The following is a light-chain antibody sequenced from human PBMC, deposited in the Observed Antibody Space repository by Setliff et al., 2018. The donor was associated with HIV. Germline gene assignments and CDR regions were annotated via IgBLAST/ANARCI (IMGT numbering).Light chain of an antibody. CDR3: CSYLSTNNDV. CDR1: SSDVGSRYNY. CDR2: DVT. J-gene: IGLJ1*01. Sequence: QSALTQPASVSGSPGQSITITCTGTSSDVGSRYNYVSWYQQHPGKAPKLLIFDVTYRPSGVSNRFSGSKSGNTASLTISGLQDEGEADYYCCSYLSTNNDVFGTGTKVTVL. V-gene: IGLV2-14*03.